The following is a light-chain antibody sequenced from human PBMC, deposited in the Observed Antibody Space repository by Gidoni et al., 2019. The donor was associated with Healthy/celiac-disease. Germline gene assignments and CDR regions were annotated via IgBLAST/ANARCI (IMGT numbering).Light chain of an antibody. CDR3: CSYAGSYTHYV. J-gene: IGLJ1*01. CDR2: DVS. V-gene: IGLV2-11*01. Sequence: PKLMIYDVSKRPSGVPDRFSGSKSGNTASLTISGLQAEDEADYYCCSYAGSYTHYVFGTGTKVTVL.